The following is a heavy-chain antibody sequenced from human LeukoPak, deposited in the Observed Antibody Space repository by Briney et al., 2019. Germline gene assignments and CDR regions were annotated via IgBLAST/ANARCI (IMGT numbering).Heavy chain of an antibody. CDR1: GGSISSYY. CDR2: IYYSGST. V-gene: IGHV4-59*12. D-gene: IGHD3-3*01. J-gene: IGHJ5*02. Sequence: SETLSLTCTVSGGSISSYYWSWIRQPPGKGLEWIGYIYYSGSTNYNPSLKSRVTISVDTSKNQFSLNLNSVTAADTAVYYCAKNGQSGFSFDPWGQGTLVTVSS. CDR3: AKNGQSGFSFDP.